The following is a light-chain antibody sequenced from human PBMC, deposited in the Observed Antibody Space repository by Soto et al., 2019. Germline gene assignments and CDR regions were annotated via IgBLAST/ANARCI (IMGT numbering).Light chain of an antibody. Sequence: EIVLTQSPATLSLSPGVRATLSCRASQSVSSYLAWYQQKPGQAPRLLIYDASNRAAGIPARFSGSGSGTDFTLTISSLEPEHFAVYYCQQRSDWPLTFGGGTKVEIK. CDR1: QSVSSY. J-gene: IGKJ4*01. CDR3: QQRSDWPLT. CDR2: DAS. V-gene: IGKV3-11*01.